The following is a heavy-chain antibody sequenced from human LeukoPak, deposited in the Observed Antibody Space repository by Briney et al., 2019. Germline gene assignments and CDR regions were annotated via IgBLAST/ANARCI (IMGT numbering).Heavy chain of an antibody. CDR1: GGAFSGYY. D-gene: IGHD4-23*01. Sequence: PSETLSLTCAVYGGAFSGYYWSWIRQPPEKGLEWIGEINHSGSTNYNPSLKSRVTISVDTSKNQFSLKLSSVTAADTAVYYCARGLPAVADYWGQGTLVTVSS. CDR2: INHSGST. J-gene: IGHJ4*02. CDR3: ARGLPAVADY. V-gene: IGHV4-34*01.